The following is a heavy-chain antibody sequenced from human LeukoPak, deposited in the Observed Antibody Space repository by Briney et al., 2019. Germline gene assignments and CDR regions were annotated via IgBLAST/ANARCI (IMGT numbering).Heavy chain of an antibody. CDR1: GFIFRDYW. CDR3: AGPPQAGPFDY. J-gene: IGHJ4*02. Sequence: GGSLRLSCAGSGFIFRDYWLTWVRQAPGKGLEWVANINPDGSDKNYVDSLKGRFTIFRDNAKNLLFLQMNSLRVEDTAVYYGAGPPQAGPFDYWGQGTLVTVSS. D-gene: IGHD6-19*01. CDR2: INPDGSDK. V-gene: IGHV3-7*01.